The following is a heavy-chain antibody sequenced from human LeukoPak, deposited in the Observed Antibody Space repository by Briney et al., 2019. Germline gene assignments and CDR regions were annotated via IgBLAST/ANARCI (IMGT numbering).Heavy chain of an antibody. D-gene: IGHD1-26*01. CDR3: ARTRYSGTYYYFDY. V-gene: IGHV4-39*07. CDR1: GGSISSSSYY. J-gene: IGHJ4*02. Sequence: PSEALSLTCTVSGGSISSSSYYWGWIRQPPGKGLEWIGSIYYSGSTYYNPSLKSRVTISVDTSKNQFSLKLSSVTAADTAVYYCARTRYSGTYYYFDYWGQGTLVTVSS. CDR2: IYYSGST.